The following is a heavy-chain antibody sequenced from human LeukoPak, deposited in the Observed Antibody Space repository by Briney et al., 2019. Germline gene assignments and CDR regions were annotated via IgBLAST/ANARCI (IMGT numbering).Heavy chain of an antibody. CDR2: ISDSGGTT. J-gene: IGHJ3*02. Sequence: GGSLRLSCAASGFTFSSYAMSWVRQAPGKGLEWVSAISDSGGTTYYADYVKGRFTISRDHSKNTLYLQMHSLSTEDSAVYYCAKDLAAVTTWDAFDIWGQGTMVSVSS. CDR3: AKDLAAVTTWDAFDI. D-gene: IGHD4-11*01. V-gene: IGHV3-23*01. CDR1: GFTFSSYA.